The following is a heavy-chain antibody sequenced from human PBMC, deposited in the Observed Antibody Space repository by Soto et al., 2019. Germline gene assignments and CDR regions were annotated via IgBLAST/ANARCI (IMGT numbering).Heavy chain of an antibody. Sequence: QVQLVPSGAEVKKPGASIRVSCKASGYSFTSYDMHWVRQATGQGLEWMGWMNPNSGDTEYAQKFQARVTMTRDTSTRIAYMELSTLTSEDTAVYSCASVGLLVGSPIAGWGQGTLVP. CDR3: ASVGLLVGSPIAG. CDR1: GYSFTSYD. V-gene: IGHV1-8*01. D-gene: IGHD2-8*02. J-gene: IGHJ4*02. CDR2: MNPNSGDT.